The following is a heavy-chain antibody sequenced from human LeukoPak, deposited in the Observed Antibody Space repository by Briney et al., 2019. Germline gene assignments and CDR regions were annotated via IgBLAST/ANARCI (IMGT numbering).Heavy chain of an antibody. D-gene: IGHD6-13*01. J-gene: IGHJ4*02. V-gene: IGHV1-46*01. CDR1: GYTLTSNY. Sequence: ASVTVSCKASGYTLTSNYMHWVRQAPGQGLEWMGIINPSGGSTSYAQKFQGRVTMTRDTSISTAYMELSRLRSDDTAVYYCARGIAAATVNRDYWGQGTLVTVSS. CDR3: ARGIAAATVNRDY. CDR2: INPSGGST.